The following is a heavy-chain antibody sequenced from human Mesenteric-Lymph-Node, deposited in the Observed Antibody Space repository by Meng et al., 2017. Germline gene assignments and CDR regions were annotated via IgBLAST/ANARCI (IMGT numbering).Heavy chain of an antibody. Sequence: QLQLQPARPGLVKPSQTLPLTCAISGDSVSTNSAAWNWIRQSPSGGLEWLGRTYYKSKWYNDYAESVKSRITINPDTSKNQFSLQLNSVTPEDTAVYYCARDPAAFDFWGQGILVTVSS. J-gene: IGHJ4*02. CDR1: GDSVSTNSAA. D-gene: IGHD6-25*01. CDR3: ARDPAAFDF. V-gene: IGHV6-1*01. CDR2: TYYKSKWYN.